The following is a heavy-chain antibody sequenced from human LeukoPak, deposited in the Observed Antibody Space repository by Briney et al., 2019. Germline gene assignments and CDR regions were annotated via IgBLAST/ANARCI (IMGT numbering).Heavy chain of an antibody. CDR2: IWYDGSNK. CDR3: ARRSAVARNYYFDY. J-gene: IGHJ4*02. D-gene: IGHD6-19*01. CDR1: GFTFSSYG. Sequence: GGSLRLSCAASGFTFSSYGMHWVRQAPGKGLEWVAVIWYDGSNKYYADSVKGRFTISRDNSRNTLYLQMNSLRAEDTAVYYCARRSAVARNYYFDYWGQGTLVTVSS. V-gene: IGHV3-33*01.